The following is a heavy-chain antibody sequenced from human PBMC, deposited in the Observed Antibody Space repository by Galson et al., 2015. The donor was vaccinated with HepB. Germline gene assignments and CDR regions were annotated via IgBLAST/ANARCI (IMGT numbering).Heavy chain of an antibody. V-gene: IGHV4-31*03. J-gene: IGHJ4*02. Sequence: TLSLTCTVSGDSIGSGGYYWSWIRQHPGRGLGWIGYIYYSGSTYYSPSLKSRVTISVDTSKNQFSLNLSSVTAADTAMYYCARDKDGYNHCDYWGQGALVTVSS. D-gene: IGHD5-24*01. CDR2: IYYSGST. CDR1: GDSIGSGGYY. CDR3: ARDKDGYNHCDY.